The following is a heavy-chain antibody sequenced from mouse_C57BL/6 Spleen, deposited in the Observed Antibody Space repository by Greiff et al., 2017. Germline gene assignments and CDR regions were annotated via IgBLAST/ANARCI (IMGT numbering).Heavy chain of an antibody. CDR3: ARLNWGDYYAMDD. V-gene: IGHV1-85*01. CDR2: IYPRDGST. J-gene: IGHJ4*01. CDR1: GYTFTSYD. Sequence: QVQLQQPGPELVKPGASVKLSCKASGYTFTSYDINWVKQRPGQGLEWIGWIYPRDGSTKYNEKFKGKATLTVDTSSSTAYMELHSLTSEDSSVYFCARLNWGDYYAMDDWGKGTTVTVSS. D-gene: IGHD4-1*01.